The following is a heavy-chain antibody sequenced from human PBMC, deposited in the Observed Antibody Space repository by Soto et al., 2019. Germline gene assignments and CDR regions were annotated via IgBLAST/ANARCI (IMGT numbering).Heavy chain of an antibody. J-gene: IGHJ4*02. Sequence: NPGGSLRLSCAASGFSFSDYYMSWIRQAPGKGLEWVSYIRSTDNTRYYADSVKGRFTNAMDNAKNSLYLQMNSLRAEDTAVYYCARGNALYDYWGQGSLVTVSS. CDR3: ARGNALYDY. CDR2: IRSTDNTR. V-gene: IGHV3-11*01. D-gene: IGHD2-2*01. CDR1: GFSFSDYY.